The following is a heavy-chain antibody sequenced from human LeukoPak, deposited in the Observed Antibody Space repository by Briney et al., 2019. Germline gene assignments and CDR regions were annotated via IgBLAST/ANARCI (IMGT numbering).Heavy chain of an antibody. CDR1: GGSISSFY. V-gene: IGHV4-59*01. Sequence: PSETLSLTCTVSGGSISSFYWTWIRQPPGKGLEWIGYIYYSGSTNYNPSLKSRVTISVDTSMNQFSLKLSSVTAADTAVYYCAREKGNSYGYDYWGQGTLVTVSS. D-gene: IGHD5-18*01. CDR3: AREKGNSYGYDY. CDR2: IYYSGST. J-gene: IGHJ4*02.